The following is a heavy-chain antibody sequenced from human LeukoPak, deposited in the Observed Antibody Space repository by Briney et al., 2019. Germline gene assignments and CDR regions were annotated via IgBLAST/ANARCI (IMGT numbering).Heavy chain of an antibody. CDR3: ARGASGFDP. Sequence: PGGSLRLSCAASGFTFSSYSMNWVRQAPGKGLEWVSYISSSSTTISYADSVKGRFTISRDNAKNSLYLQMNSLRAEDTAVYYCARGASGFDPWGQGTLVTVSS. CDR1: GFTFSSYS. J-gene: IGHJ5*02. V-gene: IGHV3-48*04. D-gene: IGHD3-16*01. CDR2: ISSSSTTI.